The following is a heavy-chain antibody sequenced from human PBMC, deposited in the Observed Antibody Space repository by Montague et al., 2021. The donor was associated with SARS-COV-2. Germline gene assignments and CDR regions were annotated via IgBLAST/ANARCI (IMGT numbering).Heavy chain of an antibody. CDR3: STTLSGWFAGWFAP. D-gene: IGHD6-19*01. J-gene: IGHJ5*02. V-gene: IGHV3-69-1*02. CDR1: GFPFSAYE. CDR2: INTNGAL. Sequence: SLRLSCAASGFPFSAYEMNWVRQAPGKGLEWVSFINTNGALYYAASVKSRFSISADNSKNSLFLQMDSLRAADTALYYCSTTLSGWFAGWFAPWGQGALVTVSS.